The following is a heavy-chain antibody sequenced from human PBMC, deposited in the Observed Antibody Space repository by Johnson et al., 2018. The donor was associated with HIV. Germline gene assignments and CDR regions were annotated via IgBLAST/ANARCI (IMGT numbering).Heavy chain of an antibody. Sequence: VQLVESGGGVVQPGRSLRLSCAASGFTFSSYGMHWVRQAPGKGPEWVANIRQDGSEKYYVDSVKGRFTIARDNAKNSLYLQMNSLRAEDTAVYYCARRKLGYCSGGSCYAAFDIWGQGTMVTVSS. V-gene: IGHV3-7*01. J-gene: IGHJ3*02. CDR2: IRQDGSEK. CDR1: GFTFSSYG. D-gene: IGHD2-15*01. CDR3: ARRKLGYCSGGSCYAAFDI.